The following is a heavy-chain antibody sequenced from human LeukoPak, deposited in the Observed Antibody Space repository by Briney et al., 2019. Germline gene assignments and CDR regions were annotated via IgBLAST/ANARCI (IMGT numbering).Heavy chain of an antibody. V-gene: IGHV3-23*01. CDR3: AKDREDSAMISGVFDL. J-gene: IGHJ2*01. Sequence: GGSLRLSCAASGLTFSSYAMSWVRQAPGKGLEWVSAISGSGGSTYYADSVKGRFTISRDNSKNTLYLQMNSLRAEDTAVYYCAKDREDSAMISGVFDLWGRGTLVTVSS. CDR1: GLTFSSYA. CDR2: ISGSGGST. D-gene: IGHD5-18*01.